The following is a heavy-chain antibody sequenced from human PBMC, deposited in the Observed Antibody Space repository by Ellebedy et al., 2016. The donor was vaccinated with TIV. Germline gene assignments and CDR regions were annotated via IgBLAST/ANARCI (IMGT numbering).Heavy chain of an antibody. CDR3: AGGQLVLSY. CDR1: GGSISRDGYS. CDR2: IYHSGST. Sequence: MPSETLSLTCAVSGGSISRDGYSRSWIRQPPGKGLEWIGYIYHSGSTYYNVSLKSRVTISLDRSKNQFSLNLSSVTAADTAVYYCAGGQLVLSYWGQGTLVTVSS. V-gene: IGHV4-30-2*01. D-gene: IGHD6-6*01. J-gene: IGHJ4*02.